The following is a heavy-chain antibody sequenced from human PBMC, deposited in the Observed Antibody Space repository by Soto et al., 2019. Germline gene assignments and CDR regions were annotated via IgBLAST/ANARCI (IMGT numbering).Heavy chain of an antibody. Sequence: PGGSLRLSCAASGFTFSDHYMDWVRQAPGKGLEWVGRTRNKANSNTTEYAASGKGRFTIPRDDSKNSLYLQMNSLKTEDTAVYYCARGRGPGYGDYDYYYYYMDVWGKGTTVTVSS. J-gene: IGHJ6*03. D-gene: IGHD4-17*01. V-gene: IGHV3-72*01. CDR2: TRNKANSNTT. CDR3: ARGRGPGYGDYDYYYYYMDV. CDR1: GFTFSDHY.